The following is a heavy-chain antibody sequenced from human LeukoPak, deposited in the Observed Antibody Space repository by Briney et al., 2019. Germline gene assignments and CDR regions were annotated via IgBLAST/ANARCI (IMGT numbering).Heavy chain of an antibody. Sequence: PGGSLRLSCAASGFTFSDYYMSWLRQAPGKGLEWVSYISSSGSTIYYADSVKGRFTFSRDNAKNSLYLQMNSLRAEDMALYYCAKDLYSSSRSPYFDYWGQGTLVTVSS. CDR2: ISSSGSTI. J-gene: IGHJ4*02. V-gene: IGHV3-11*01. CDR3: AKDLYSSSRSPYFDY. D-gene: IGHD6-6*01. CDR1: GFTFSDYY.